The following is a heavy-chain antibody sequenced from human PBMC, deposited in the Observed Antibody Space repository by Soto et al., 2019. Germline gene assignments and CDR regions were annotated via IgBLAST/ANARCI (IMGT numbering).Heavy chain of an antibody. Sequence: SGPTVVNPTETLTLTCTVSGFSLSNARMGVSWIRQPPGKALEWLAHIFSNDEKSYSTSLKSRLTISKDTSKSQVVLTMTNMDPVDTATYYCARISEYYDFWSGYYWAGYYYGMDVWGQGTTVTVS. D-gene: IGHD3-3*01. J-gene: IGHJ6*02. CDR2: IFSNDEK. CDR3: ARISEYYDFWSGYYWAGYYYGMDV. V-gene: IGHV2-26*01. CDR1: GFSLSNARMG.